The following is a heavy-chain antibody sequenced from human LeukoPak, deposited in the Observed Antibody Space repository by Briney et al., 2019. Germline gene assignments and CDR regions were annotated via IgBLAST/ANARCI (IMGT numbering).Heavy chain of an antibody. CDR3: ARDLGGATIGYFQH. Sequence: GGSLGLSCAASGFTFSSYSMNWVRQAPGKGLEWVSSISSSSSYIYYADSVKGRFTISRDNAKNSLYLQMNSLRAEDTAVYYCARDLGGATIGYFQHWGQGTLVTVSS. D-gene: IGHD1-26*01. V-gene: IGHV3-21*01. CDR1: GFTFSSYS. J-gene: IGHJ1*01. CDR2: ISSSSSYI.